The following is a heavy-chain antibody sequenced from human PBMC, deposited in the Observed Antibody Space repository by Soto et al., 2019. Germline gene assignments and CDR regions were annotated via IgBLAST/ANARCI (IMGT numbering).Heavy chain of an antibody. CDR3: ARARGSDGYNFDFDY. V-gene: IGHV1-8*01. J-gene: IGHJ4*02. D-gene: IGHD5-12*01. Sequence: GASVKVSCKASGYTFTSYDINWVRQATGQGLEWMGWMNPNSGNTGYAQKFQGRVTMTRNTSISTAYMELSRLRSDDTAVYYCARARGSDGYNFDFDYWGQGTLVTVSS. CDR2: MNPNSGNT. CDR1: GYTFTSYD.